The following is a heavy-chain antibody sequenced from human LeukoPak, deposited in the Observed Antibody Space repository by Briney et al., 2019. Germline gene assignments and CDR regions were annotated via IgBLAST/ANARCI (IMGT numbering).Heavy chain of an antibody. J-gene: IGHJ4*02. V-gene: IGHV1-2*02. Sequence: ASVKVSCKASGYTLTGYYMHWVRQAPGQGLEWMGWINPNSGGTNYAQKFQGRVTMTRDTSISTAYMELSRLRSDDTAVYYCARDLPMWEVGATDGFDYWGQGTLVTVSS. CDR2: INPNSGGT. CDR3: ARDLPMWEVGATDGFDY. D-gene: IGHD1-26*01. CDR1: GYTLTGYY.